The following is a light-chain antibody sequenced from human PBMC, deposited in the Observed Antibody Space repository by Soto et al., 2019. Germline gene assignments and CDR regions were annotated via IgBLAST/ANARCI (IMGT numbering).Light chain of an antibody. CDR2: DVS. Sequence: QSVLTQPAPVSGSPGQSITISCVGTSSDIGDYNYVSWYQQHPGKVPKVIIYDVSNRPSGVSYRFSGTKSGNTASLTVSGLQAEDEADYYCCSYTRSGTLSFGTGTKVTVL. CDR3: CSYTRSGTLS. CDR1: SSDIGDYNY. J-gene: IGLJ1*01. V-gene: IGLV2-14*01.